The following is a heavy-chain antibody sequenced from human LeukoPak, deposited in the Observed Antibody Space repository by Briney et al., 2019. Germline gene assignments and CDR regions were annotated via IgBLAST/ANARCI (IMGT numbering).Heavy chain of an antibody. CDR3: ARDAGDYVGRFDP. CDR2: IYHSGNT. D-gene: IGHD4-17*01. CDR1: GYSISSSYY. J-gene: IGHJ5*02. V-gene: IGHV4-38-2*02. Sequence: SGTLSLTCTVSGYSISSSYYWGWIRQPPGKGLEWIGSIYHSGNTYYNPSLKSRVTISVDTSKNQFSLKLSSVTAADTAVYYCARDAGDYVGRFDPWGQGTLVTVSS.